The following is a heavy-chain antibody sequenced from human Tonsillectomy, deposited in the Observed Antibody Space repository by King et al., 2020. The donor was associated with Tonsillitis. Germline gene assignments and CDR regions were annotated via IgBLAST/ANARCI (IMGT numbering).Heavy chain of an antibody. V-gene: IGHV1-2*02. J-gene: IGHJ5*02. Sequence: VQLVESGAEVKKPGASVKVSCTASGYTFTGHYMHWVRQAPGQGLEWMGWINPNSGGTNYAQKFQGRVTMTRDTSISTAYMELSRLRSDDTAIYYCAREFGDYGGNWFDPWGQGTLVTVSS. D-gene: IGHD4-17*01. CDR1: GYTFTGHY. CDR2: INPNSGGT. CDR3: AREFGDYGGNWFDP.